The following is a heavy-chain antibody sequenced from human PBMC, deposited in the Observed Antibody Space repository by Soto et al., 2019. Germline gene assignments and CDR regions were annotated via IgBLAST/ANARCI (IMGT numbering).Heavy chain of an antibody. CDR3: ANSEYSRYKNIDV. CDR1: GFTLRGYG. CDR2: ISYDGSIK. D-gene: IGHD5-18*01. Sequence: QVQLVESGGGVVQPGRSLRLSCAASGFTLRGYGMQWVRQAPGRGLEWVALISYDGSIKYYADSVRGRFTISRDNSKNTLYLQMNSLRAEDTAVYYCANSEYSRYKNIDVWGQGTTVTVSS. V-gene: IGHV3-30*18. J-gene: IGHJ6*02.